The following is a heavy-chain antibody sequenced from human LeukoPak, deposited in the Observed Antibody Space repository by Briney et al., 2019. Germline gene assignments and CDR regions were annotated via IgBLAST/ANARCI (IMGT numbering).Heavy chain of an antibody. D-gene: IGHD3-10*01. CDR2: IKQDESET. CDR1: GVTFSSYP. Sequence: GGSLRLSCAASGVTFSSYPMTWVRQSPGKGPEWVANIKQDESETYTVDSVKGRFTISRDYAKNSVYLHMNSLRAEDTAVYYCARLSAYYYGSFFYYYMDVWGKGTTVTVSS. V-gene: IGHV3-7*01. CDR3: ARLSAYYYGSFFYYYMDV. J-gene: IGHJ6*03.